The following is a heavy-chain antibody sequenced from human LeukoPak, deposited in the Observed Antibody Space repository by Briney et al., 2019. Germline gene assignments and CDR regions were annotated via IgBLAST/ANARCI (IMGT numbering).Heavy chain of an antibody. CDR2: INPSGGST. J-gene: IGHJ4*02. D-gene: IGHD2-8*01. Sequence: ASVKVSCKASGYTFTSYYIHWVRQAPGQGLEWMGIINPSGGSTSYAQKFKGRVTMTRDTSTSTVYMELSSLISEDTAVYYCARVGGYCTNGVCLNDYWGQGTLVTVSS. CDR1: GYTFTSYY. V-gene: IGHV1-46*01. CDR3: ARVGGYCTNGVCLNDY.